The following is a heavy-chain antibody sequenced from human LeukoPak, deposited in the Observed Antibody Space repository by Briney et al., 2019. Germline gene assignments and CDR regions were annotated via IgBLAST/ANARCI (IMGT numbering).Heavy chain of an antibody. J-gene: IGHJ3*02. CDR3: ARRASRNFREDGFDI. D-gene: IGHD2/OR15-2a*01. CDR1: DDSITSSNYY. V-gene: IGHV4-39*01. CDR2: IYYSGST. Sequence: SETLSLTCTVSDDSITSSNYYWGWVRQPPGKGLEWIGSIYYSGSTNYNPSLKSRVTMSVDTSENQFSLKLTSVTAADTAVYYFARRASRNFREDGFDIWGQGKIVTVSS.